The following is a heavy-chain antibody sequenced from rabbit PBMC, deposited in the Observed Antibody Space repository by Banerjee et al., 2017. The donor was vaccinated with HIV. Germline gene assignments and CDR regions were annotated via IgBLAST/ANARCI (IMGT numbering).Heavy chain of an antibody. CDR1: GFSFSTSYW. D-gene: IGHD4-2*01. J-gene: IGHJ4*01. CDR3: ARGGSDYYFNL. CDR2: IDTGNSGST. Sequence: QSLEESGGDLVKPGASLTLTCTASGFSFSTSYWICWVRQAPGKGLEWIACIDTGNSGSTYYASWAKGRFTISKTSSTTVTVQMTSLTAADTATYFCARGGSDYYFNLWGQGTLVTVS. V-gene: IGHV1S40*01.